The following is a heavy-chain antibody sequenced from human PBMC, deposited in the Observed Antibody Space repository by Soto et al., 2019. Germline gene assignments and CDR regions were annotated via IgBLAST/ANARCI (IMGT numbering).Heavy chain of an antibody. Sequence: ASVKVSCKSSGYTFASYMYWVRQAPGQGLEWVGWINLDSGVTKSAQKFQDRVSMTRDTSISTAYMELSRLRSDDTAVYYCARDGPSPMIEFHYWGQGTLVTVSS. D-gene: IGHD3-16*01. J-gene: IGHJ4*02. CDR1: GYTFASY. CDR3: ARDGPSPMIEFHY. CDR2: INLDSGVT. V-gene: IGHV1-2*02.